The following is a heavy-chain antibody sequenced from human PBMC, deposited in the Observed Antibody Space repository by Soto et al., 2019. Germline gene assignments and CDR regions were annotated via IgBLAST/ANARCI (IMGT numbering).Heavy chain of an antibody. CDR1: GASVTGFY. CDR2: VFHSGSS. V-gene: IGHV4-59*02. Sequence: PSETLSLTXTVSGASVTGFYGSWIRQPPGKGLEWIGYVFHSGSSNYHPSLKSRVTISVDTSKSQISLRLTSVTAADTAVYYCARAPGXXVAHIDYWGQGTLVTVSS. D-gene: IGHD6-19*01. CDR3: ARAPGXXVAHIDY. J-gene: IGHJ4*02.